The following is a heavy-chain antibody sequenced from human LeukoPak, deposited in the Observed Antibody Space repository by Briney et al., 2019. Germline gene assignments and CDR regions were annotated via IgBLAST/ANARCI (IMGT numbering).Heavy chain of an antibody. Sequence: PSETLSLTCAVYGGSFSGFYWSWIRQPPGKGLEWIGDINHSGGTNYIPSLKSRVTISVDTSKNQFSLNLKSVTPEDTAVYYCARNLIPEQLVLNFWGQGTLVTVSS. V-gene: IGHV4-34*01. CDR1: GGSFSGFY. D-gene: IGHD6-13*01. J-gene: IGHJ4*02. CDR3: ARNLIPEQLVLNF. CDR2: INHSGGT.